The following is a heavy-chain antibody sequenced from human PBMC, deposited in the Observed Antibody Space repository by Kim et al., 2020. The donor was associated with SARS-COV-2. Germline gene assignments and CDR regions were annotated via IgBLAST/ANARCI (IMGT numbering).Heavy chain of an antibody. J-gene: IGHJ4*02. V-gene: IGHV4-59*08. Sequence: SETLSLTCTVSGDSIGSYYWTWIRQPPGKGLEWIGYIYYTESTNYNPSLKSRVAISVDTSKNQFSLKLSPVTAADTAVYYCARNYGYGSGSFYSYWGQGILVTVSS. CDR1: GDSIGSYY. CDR3: ARNYGYGSGSFYSY. CDR2: IYYTEST. D-gene: IGHD3-10*01.